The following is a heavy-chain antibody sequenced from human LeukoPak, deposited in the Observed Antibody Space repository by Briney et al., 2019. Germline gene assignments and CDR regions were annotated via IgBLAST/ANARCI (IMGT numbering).Heavy chain of an antibody. CDR1: GGSFSGYY. J-gene: IGHJ5*02. V-gene: IGHV4-34*01. Sequence: PSETLSLTCAVYGGSFSGYYWSWIRQPPGKGLEWIGEINHSGSTNYNPSLKSRVTISVDTSKNQFSLKLSSVTAADTAVYYCARGLPNYYDSSGYYFLQPPRNWFDPWGQGTLVTVSS. CDR2: INHSGST. D-gene: IGHD3-22*01. CDR3: ARGLPNYYDSSGYYFLQPPRNWFDP.